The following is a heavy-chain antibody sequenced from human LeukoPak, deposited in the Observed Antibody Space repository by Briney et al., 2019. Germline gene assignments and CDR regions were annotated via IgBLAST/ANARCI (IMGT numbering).Heavy chain of an antibody. CDR3: ARSRSNGYYYLLDY. Sequence: ESGPTLVNPTQTLTLTCTFSGSSLSTRGMCVSWIRQPPGKALEWLARIEWDDDKFYNRSLKTRLTISRDTSKNQVVLSMTNMDPVDTATYFCARSRSNGYYYLLDYWGQGTLVTVSS. D-gene: IGHD3-22*01. CDR2: IEWDDDK. J-gene: IGHJ4*02. V-gene: IGHV2-70*17. CDR1: GSSLSTRGMC.